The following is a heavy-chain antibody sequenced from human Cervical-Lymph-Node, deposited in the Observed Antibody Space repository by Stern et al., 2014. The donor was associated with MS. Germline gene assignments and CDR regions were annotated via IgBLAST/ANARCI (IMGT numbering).Heavy chain of an antibody. D-gene: IGHD2-2*01. V-gene: IGHV1-69*17. CDR3: ARDGPDIVVKPAVFGVFDI. CDR2: IVLLFGIT. CDR1: GGTFSSFG. Sequence: QLVQSGAEVKKSGSSVKVSCKAAGGTFSSFGISWVRQAPGQGLEWMGGIVLLFGITHSAQKFQGRATITADHSTGTAYIDVRSLRPEDTAIYYCARDGPDIVVKPAVFGVFDIWGQGTMVTVSS. J-gene: IGHJ3*02.